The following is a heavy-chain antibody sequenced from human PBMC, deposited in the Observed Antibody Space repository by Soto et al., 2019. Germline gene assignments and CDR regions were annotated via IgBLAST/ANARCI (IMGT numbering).Heavy chain of an antibody. CDR2: INHSGST. Sequence: SETLSLTCAVYGVSFSGYYWSWIRQPPGKGLEWIGEINHSGSTNYNPSLKSRVTISIDTSKNQFSLKLSSVTAADTAVYYCARVLVFYGGFDPWGQGTLVTVSS. CDR3: ARVLVFYGGFDP. D-gene: IGHD2-21*02. J-gene: IGHJ5*02. V-gene: IGHV4-34*01. CDR1: GVSFSGYY.